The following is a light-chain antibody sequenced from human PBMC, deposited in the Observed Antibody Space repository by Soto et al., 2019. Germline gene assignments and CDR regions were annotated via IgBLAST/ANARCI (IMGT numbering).Light chain of an antibody. CDR2: RKS. V-gene: IGKV1-5*03. CDR3: LQCSKYPYT. Sequence: DIQMTQSPSILSASVGDRVTVTCRASQSISNCLAWYQQKPGKAPDLLISRKSSLESGVPSRFSGSGSGTEFTLTISSLHPDDLATYYLLQCSKYPYTFGQGTKLEIK. CDR1: QSISNC. J-gene: IGKJ2*01.